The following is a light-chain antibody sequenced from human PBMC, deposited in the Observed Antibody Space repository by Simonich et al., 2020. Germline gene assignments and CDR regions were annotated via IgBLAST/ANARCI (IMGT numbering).Light chain of an antibody. V-gene: IGKV1-33*01. CDR1: PDISNN. CDR2: DAS. Sequence: DIQMTQSPSSLSASVGNRVTIPCQGSPDISNNLNWYQQKPGKAPKLLLYDASNLETGVPSRFSGRGSGTDFTFTISSLQPEDIATYYCQQYDNLLQTFGGGTKVEIK. J-gene: IGKJ4*01. CDR3: QQYDNLLQT.